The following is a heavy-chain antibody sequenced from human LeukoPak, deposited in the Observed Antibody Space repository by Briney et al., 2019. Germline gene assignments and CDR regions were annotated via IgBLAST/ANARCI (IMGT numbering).Heavy chain of an antibody. CDR1: GGSISSGDYY. CDR2: MYYSGST. V-gene: IGHV4-30-4*01. D-gene: IGHD3-22*01. CDR3: ARPYYYDSRIDP. J-gene: IGHJ5*02. Sequence: PSETLSLTCTVSGGSISSGDYYWSWIRQPPGKGLEWIAYMYYSGSTYYNPSLKSRVTMSADTSKNQLSLKLSSVTAADTAVYYCARPYYYDSRIDPWGQGTLVTVSS.